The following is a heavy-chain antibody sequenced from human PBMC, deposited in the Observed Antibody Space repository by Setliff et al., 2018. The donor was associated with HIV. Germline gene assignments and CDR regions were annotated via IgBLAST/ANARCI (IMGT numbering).Heavy chain of an antibody. CDR3: ARDTSPDIVATPDAFDI. CDR1: GYTFTSYY. D-gene: IGHD5-12*01. V-gene: IGHV1-46*01. Sequence: ASVKVSCKASGYTFTSYYVHFVRQAPGQGPEWMGIINPNGGSTNYAQKFEGRVAMTADTSTSTAYMELSSLRSEDTAVYYCARDTSPDIVATPDAFDIWGQGTMVTVSS. J-gene: IGHJ3*02. CDR2: INPNGGST.